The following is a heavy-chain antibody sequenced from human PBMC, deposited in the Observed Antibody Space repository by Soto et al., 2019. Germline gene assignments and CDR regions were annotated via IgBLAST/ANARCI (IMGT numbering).Heavy chain of an antibody. CDR1: GFTFSSYS. Sequence: PGGSLRLSCAASGFTFSSYSMNWVRQAPGKGLEWVSSISSSSSYIYYADSVKGRFTISRDNAKNSLYLQMNSLRAEDTAVYYCARVIGRYYYYYGMDVLGQGTTVTVSS. D-gene: IGHD2-21*01. V-gene: IGHV3-21*01. CDR2: ISSSSSYI. CDR3: ARVIGRYYYYYGMDV. J-gene: IGHJ6*02.